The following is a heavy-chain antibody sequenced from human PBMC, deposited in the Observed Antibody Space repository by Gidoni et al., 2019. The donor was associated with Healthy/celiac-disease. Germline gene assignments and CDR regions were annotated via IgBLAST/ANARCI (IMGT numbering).Heavy chain of an antibody. Sequence: QVQLQQWGAGLLKPSETLSLTCAVYGGSFSGYYWSWIRQPPGKGLEWIGEINHSGSTNYNPSLKSRVTISVDTSKNQFSLKLSSVTAADTAVYYCARGGLWRTDYDYWGQGTLVTVSS. CDR1: GGSFSGYY. CDR2: INHSGST. J-gene: IGHJ4*02. D-gene: IGHD3-16*01. CDR3: ARGGLWRTDYDY. V-gene: IGHV4-34*01.